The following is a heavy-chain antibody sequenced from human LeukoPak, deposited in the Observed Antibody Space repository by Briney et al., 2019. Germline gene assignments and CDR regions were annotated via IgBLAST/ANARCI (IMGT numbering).Heavy chain of an antibody. CDR1: GFTFSGYA. CDR3: ARDLRRFAAYYFDY. J-gene: IGHJ4*02. Sequence: GRSLRLSCAASGFTFSGYAIHWVRQAPGKGLEWVAVISSDGRDKHHADSMKGRFTISRDNSKNTLYLQTNSLRAEDTAVYYCARDLRRFAAYYFDYWGQGTLVTVSS. D-gene: IGHD5/OR15-5a*01. V-gene: IGHV3-30*03. CDR2: ISSDGRDK.